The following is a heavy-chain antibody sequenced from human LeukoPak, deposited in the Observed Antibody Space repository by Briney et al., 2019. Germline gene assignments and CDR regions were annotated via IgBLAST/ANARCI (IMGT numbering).Heavy chain of an antibody. V-gene: IGHV3-30*18. D-gene: IGHD3-3*01. Sequence: PGGSLRLSCAASGFTFSSYGMHWVRQAPGKGLEWVAVISYDGSYKYYADSVKGRFTISRDNSKNTLYLQMNSLRAEDTAVYYCAKDFRSVDFWSGPMPYYGMDVWGQGTTVTVSS. CDR2: ISYDGSYK. J-gene: IGHJ6*02. CDR1: GFTFSSYG. CDR3: AKDFRSVDFWSGPMPYYGMDV.